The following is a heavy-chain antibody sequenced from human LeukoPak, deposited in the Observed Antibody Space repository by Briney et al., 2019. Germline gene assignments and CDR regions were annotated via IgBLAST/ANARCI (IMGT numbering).Heavy chain of an antibody. CDR2: IKQDGSEK. CDR3: ARGDYGDYDGVDY. Sequence: PGGSLRLSCAASGFTFSSYWMSWVGQAPGKGLEWVANIKQDGSEKYYVDSVKGRFTISRDNAKNSLYLQMNSLRAEDTAVYYCARGDYGDYDGVDYWGQGTLVTVSS. D-gene: IGHD4-17*01. J-gene: IGHJ4*02. V-gene: IGHV3-7*01. CDR1: GFTFSSYW.